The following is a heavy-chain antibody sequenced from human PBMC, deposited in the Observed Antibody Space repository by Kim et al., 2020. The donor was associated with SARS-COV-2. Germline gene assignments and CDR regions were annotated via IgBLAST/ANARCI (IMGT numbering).Heavy chain of an antibody. CDR1: GGSVSSGSYY. CDR2: IYYSGST. CDR3: ARDGEMAFFDY. V-gene: IGHV4-61*01. Sequence: SETLSLTCTVSGGSVSSGSYYWSWIRQPPGKGLEWIGYIYYSGSTNYNPSLKSRVTISVDTSKNQFSLKLSSVTAADTAVYYCARDGEMAFFDYWGQGTLVTVSS. J-gene: IGHJ4*02. D-gene: IGHD3-10*01.